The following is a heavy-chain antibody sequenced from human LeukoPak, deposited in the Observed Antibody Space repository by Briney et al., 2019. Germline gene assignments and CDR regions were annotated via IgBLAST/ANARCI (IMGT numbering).Heavy chain of an antibody. V-gene: IGHV4-34*01. J-gene: IGHJ5*02. Sequence: SETLSLTCAVYGGSFSGYYWSWIRQPPGKGLEWIGEINHSGSTNYNPSLKSRVTISVDTSKNQFSLKLSSVTAADTAVYYCARGLIAAAGTYWFDPWGQGTLVTVSS. CDR3: ARGLIAAAGTYWFDP. CDR2: INHSGST. D-gene: IGHD6-13*01. CDR1: GGSFSGYY.